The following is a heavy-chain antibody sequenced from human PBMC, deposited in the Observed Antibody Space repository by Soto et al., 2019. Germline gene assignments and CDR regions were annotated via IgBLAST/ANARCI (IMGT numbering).Heavy chain of an antibody. J-gene: IGHJ4*02. V-gene: IGHV4-30-2*01. Sequence: QLQLQESGSGLVKPSQTLSLNCAVSGVSISGGGYSWSWIRQPPGKGLEWIGYTHVSGDTYYNPSLTGRVTLSVDRSRNQFSLNLRSRTAADTAVYYCARSPFSGSKSHFDYWGQGTLVSVSS. CDR2: THVSGDT. CDR3: ARSPFSGSKSHFDY. CDR1: GVSISGGGYS. D-gene: IGHD5-12*01.